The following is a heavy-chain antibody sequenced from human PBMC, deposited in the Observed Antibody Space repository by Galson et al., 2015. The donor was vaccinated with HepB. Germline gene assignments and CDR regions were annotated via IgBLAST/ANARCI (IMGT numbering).Heavy chain of an antibody. J-gene: IGHJ4*02. D-gene: IGHD3-22*01. Sequence: SVKVSCKASGYTFTDYGVSWVRQAPGQGLEWMGWISAYNGRTNYAQNFQDRVTMTTDTATSTAYMELRSLRSDDTAVYYCARDGPQDYYDTTGYYYFDYWGQGTLVTVSS. CDR1: GYTFTDYG. CDR2: ISAYNGRT. V-gene: IGHV1-18*01. CDR3: ARDGPQDYYDTTGYYYFDY.